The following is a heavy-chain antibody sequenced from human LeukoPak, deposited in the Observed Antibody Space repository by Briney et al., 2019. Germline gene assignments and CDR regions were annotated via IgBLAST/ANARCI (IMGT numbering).Heavy chain of an antibody. D-gene: IGHD2-2*01. CDR1: GYTFTSYG. V-gene: IGHV1-18*01. J-gene: IGHJ5*02. CDR2: ISAYNGYT. Sequence: GASVKVSCKASGYTFTSYGISWVRQAPGQGLEWIGWISAYNGYTNYAQKFQGRVTMTTDTSTSTAYMELRSLRSDDTAVYYCARADWEIIVVVSAAPIDPWGQGTLVTVSS. CDR3: ARADWEIIVVVSAAPIDP.